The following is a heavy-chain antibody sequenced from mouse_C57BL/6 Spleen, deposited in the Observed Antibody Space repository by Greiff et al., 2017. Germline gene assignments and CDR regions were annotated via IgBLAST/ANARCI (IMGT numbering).Heavy chain of an antibody. CDR1: GFSLTSYG. Sequence: VQLVESGPGLVAPSQSLSITCTVSGFSLTSYGVHWVRQPPGKGLEWLVVIWSDGSTTYNSALKSRLSISKDNSKSQVFLKMNSLQTDDTAMYYCARHKYYGSAYAMDYWGQGTSVTVSS. CDR2: IWSDGST. J-gene: IGHJ4*01. V-gene: IGHV2-6-1*01. D-gene: IGHD1-1*01. CDR3: ARHKYYGSAYAMDY.